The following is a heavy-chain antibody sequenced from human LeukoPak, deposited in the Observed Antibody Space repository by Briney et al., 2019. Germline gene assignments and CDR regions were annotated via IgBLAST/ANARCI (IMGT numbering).Heavy chain of an antibody. CDR3: ARGADQEFDF. Sequence: ASVTVSCKSSGHTLNNHFINWVRQAPGQGLEWMGMINPRDGSTRTLQRFQGRLTMTRDTSTSTLYMGLSSLRSEDTATYFCARGADQEFDFWGQGTLVTVSS. V-gene: IGHV1-46*02. J-gene: IGHJ4*02. CDR1: GHTLNNHF. CDR2: INPRDGST.